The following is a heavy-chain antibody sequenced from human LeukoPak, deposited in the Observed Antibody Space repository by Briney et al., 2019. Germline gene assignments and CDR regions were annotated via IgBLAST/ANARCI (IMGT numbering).Heavy chain of an antibody. CDR2: TYYRSKWYN. J-gene: IGHJ4*02. D-gene: IGHD3-22*01. Sequence: SQTLSLTCAISGDSVSSNSAAWNWIRQSPSRGLEWLGRTYYRSKWYNNYAVSVKSRITINTDTSKNQFSLQLNSVTPEDTAVYYCAGEVYYYDSSGYYYVMGFDYWGQGTLATVSS. CDR3: AGEVYYYDSSGYYYVMGFDY. CDR1: GDSVSSNSAA. V-gene: IGHV6-1*01.